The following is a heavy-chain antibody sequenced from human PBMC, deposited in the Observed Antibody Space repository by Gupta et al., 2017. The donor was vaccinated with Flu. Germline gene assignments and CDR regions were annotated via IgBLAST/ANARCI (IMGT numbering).Heavy chain of an antibody. V-gene: IGHV1-69*01. CDR1: VAIFNSYP. CDR3: ARAGWGYCSDDCDSPPLDH. CDR2: IIPVCRPP. D-gene: IGHD2-21*02. Sequence: QVQLVQSGAEVKKPGSSVKVSCKTSVAIFNSYPINWVRQAPGQGLEWMGGIIPVCRPPDYAQEFQGRVTMTADESTSTAYMELTGLTSEDTAVYYCARAGWGYCSDDCDSPPLDHWGQGTLIAVS. J-gene: IGHJ4*02.